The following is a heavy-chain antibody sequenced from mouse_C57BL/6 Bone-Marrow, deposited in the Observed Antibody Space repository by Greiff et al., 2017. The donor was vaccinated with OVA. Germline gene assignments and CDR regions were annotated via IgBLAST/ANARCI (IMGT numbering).Heavy chain of an antibody. V-gene: IGHV1-19*01. J-gene: IGHJ4*01. D-gene: IGHD2-4*01. Sequence: VQLQQSGPVLVKPGASVKMSCKASGYTFTDYYMNWVKQSHGKSLEWIGVINPYNGGTSYNQKFKGKATLTVDKSSSTAYMERNSLTSEDSAVYYCAREGDYDGYAMDYWGQGTSVTVSS. CDR2: INPYNGGT. CDR1: GYTFTDYY. CDR3: AREGDYDGYAMDY.